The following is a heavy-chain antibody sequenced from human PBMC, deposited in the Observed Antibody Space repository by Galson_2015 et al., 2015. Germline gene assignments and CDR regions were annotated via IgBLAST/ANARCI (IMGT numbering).Heavy chain of an antibody. CDR1: GFTFSNAW. CDR3: TTERLDYYGMDV. J-gene: IGHJ6*02. V-gene: IGHV3-15*01. CDR2: IKSKTDGGTT. D-gene: IGHD2-21*01. Sequence: SLRLSCAASGFTFSNAWMSWVRQAPGKGLEWVGRIKSKTDGGTTDYAAPVKGRFTISRDDSKNTLYLQMNSLKTEDTAVYYCTTERLDYYGMDVWGQGTTVTVSS.